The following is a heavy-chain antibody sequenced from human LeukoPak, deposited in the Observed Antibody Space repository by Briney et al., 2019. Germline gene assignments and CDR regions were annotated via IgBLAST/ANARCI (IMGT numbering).Heavy chain of an antibody. CDR2: ISYDGGNK. J-gene: IGHJ4*02. Sequence: GRSLRLSCAASGFSFSDYAIHWVRQAPGKGLEWVATISYDGGNKYYADSVKGRFTISRENSMNTLYLQMNSLRAEDTAVYFCARTLDYWGQRTLVTVSS. CDR3: ARTLDY. CDR1: GFSFSDYA. V-gene: IGHV3-30-3*01.